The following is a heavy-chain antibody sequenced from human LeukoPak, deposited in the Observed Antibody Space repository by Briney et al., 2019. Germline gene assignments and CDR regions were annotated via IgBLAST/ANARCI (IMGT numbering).Heavy chain of an antibody. CDR3: VKGQEVVYAPTFDY. CDR1: GFAFSKYA. J-gene: IGHJ4*02. CDR2: IGTNGIST. Sequence: GGSLRLSCAASGFAFSKYAIHWVRQAPGKGLEYVSTIGTNGISTYYADSVTGRFTISRDNSKNSLYLQMSSLIAEDTAVYYCVKGQEVVYAPTFDYWGQGTLVTVSS. V-gene: IGHV3-64D*09. D-gene: IGHD2-8*02.